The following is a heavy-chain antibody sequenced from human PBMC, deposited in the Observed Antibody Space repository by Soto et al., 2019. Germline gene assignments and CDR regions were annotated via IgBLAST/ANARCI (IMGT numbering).Heavy chain of an antibody. V-gene: IGHV1-69*01. CDR3: SRATMATGLGGYYFDY. CDR2: IIPIFGTA. Sequence: QVQLVQSGAEVKKPGSSVKVSCKASGGTFSSYAISWVRQAPGQGLEWMGGIIPIFGTANYAQKFQGRVTITADESTSTGYKELSSLGSEDTAVDYWSRATMATGLGGYYFDYWGQGTLVTVSS. J-gene: IGHJ4*02. D-gene: IGHD5-12*01. CDR1: GGTFSSYA.